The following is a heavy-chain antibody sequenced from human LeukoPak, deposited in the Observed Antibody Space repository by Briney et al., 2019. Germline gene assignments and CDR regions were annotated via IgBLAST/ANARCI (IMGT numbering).Heavy chain of an antibody. CDR1: GFTFGDYA. V-gene: IGHV3-49*04. Sequence: QPGGSLRLSCTASGFTFGDYAMSWVRQAPGKGLEWVGFIRSKAYGGTTEYAASVKGRFTISRDDSKSIAYLQMNSLKTEDTAVYYCTVAAESSNFDYWGQGTLVTVSS. D-gene: IGHD1-26*01. CDR3: TVAAESSNFDY. CDR2: IRSKAYGGTT. J-gene: IGHJ4*02.